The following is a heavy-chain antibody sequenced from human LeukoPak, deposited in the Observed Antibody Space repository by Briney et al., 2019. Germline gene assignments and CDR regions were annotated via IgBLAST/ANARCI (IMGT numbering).Heavy chain of an antibody. D-gene: IGHD1-1*01. J-gene: IGHJ4*02. V-gene: IGHV4-39*01. Sequence: SDTLSLTCTVSGGSINRSSFYWGWIRQPPGKGLEWIGSNSYIGHTYYNPSLKSRVTISVDTSKNQFSLKLSSVTASDTAVYYCARLNWNEDLDYWGQGTLVTVSS. CDR1: GGSINRSSFY. CDR2: NSYIGHT. CDR3: ARLNWNEDLDY.